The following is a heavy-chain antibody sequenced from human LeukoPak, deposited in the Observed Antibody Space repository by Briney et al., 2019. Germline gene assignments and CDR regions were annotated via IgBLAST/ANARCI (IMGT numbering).Heavy chain of an antibody. CDR1: GYTFIAYY. D-gene: IGHD1-26*01. V-gene: IGHV1-2*02. Sequence: ASVKVSCKASGYTFIAYYMHWVRQAPGQGLEWMGWINPNSGGTNYAQKFQGRVTMTRDTSISTAYMELSRLRSDDTAVYYCAGATKQPDEFDYWGQGTLVTVSS. CDR3: AGATKQPDEFDY. CDR2: INPNSGGT. J-gene: IGHJ4*02.